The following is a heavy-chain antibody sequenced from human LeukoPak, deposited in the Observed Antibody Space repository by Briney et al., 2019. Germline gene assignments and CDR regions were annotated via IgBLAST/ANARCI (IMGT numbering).Heavy chain of an antibody. V-gene: IGHV3-21*01. CDR1: GFTFSSDS. J-gene: IGHJ6*02. Sequence: GGSLTLSCAASGFTFSSDSMNWVRLPPGKGMGLVSSISSSSSYIYYADSVKGRFTISRDNDKNSLYLQMNSLRAEDTAVYYCARVGSRYSSGWYVSYYYYGMDVWGQGTTVTVSS. CDR2: ISSSSSYI. CDR3: ARVGSRYSSGWYVSYYYYGMDV. D-gene: IGHD6-19*01.